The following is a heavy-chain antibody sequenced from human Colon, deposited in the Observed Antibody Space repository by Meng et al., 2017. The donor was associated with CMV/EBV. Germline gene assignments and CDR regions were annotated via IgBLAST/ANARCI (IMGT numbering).Heavy chain of an antibody. CDR3: AKGTLVPVAYSSAMHY. CDR1: GLRGTQHA. V-gene: IGHV3-23*01. D-gene: IGHD2-2*01. J-gene: IGHJ4*02. Sequence: CDFAGNLVTPGSARNSLCESIGLRGTQHAINWGRRAPGNGVEWVSVIRCSDTFYVDTVKGRFTISRDNSKNTVYLQMNRLRSDDTAMYYCAKGTLVPVAYSSAMHYWGQGTLVTVSS. CDR2: IRCSDT.